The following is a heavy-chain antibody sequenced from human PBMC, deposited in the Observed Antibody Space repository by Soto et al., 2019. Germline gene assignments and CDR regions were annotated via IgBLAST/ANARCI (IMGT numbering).Heavy chain of an antibody. D-gene: IGHD1-26*01. V-gene: IGHV4-59*08. J-gene: IGHJ4*02. CDR3: ARRWGAAFDY. CDR2: IYYSGST. CDR1: GGSISSYY. Sequence: QVQLQESGPGLVKPSETLSLTCTVSGGSISSYYWSWIRQPPGKGLEWIGYIYYSGSTNYNPSLKSRVTISVDTSNNQCSLKLSSVPAADTAVYYCARRWGAAFDYWGQGTLVTVSS.